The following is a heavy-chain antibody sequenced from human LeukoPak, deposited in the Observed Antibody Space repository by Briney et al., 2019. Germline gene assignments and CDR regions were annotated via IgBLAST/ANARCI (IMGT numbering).Heavy chain of an antibody. Sequence: SVTVSCTASGGTFSSYAISWVRQAPVQGLERMGGIIPIFGTANYAQKFQGRVTITADESTSTAYMELSSLRSEDTAVYYCARDPRDGYNPPFDYWGQGTLVTVSS. CDR2: IIPIFGTA. D-gene: IGHD5-24*01. CDR3: ARDPRDGYNPPFDY. J-gene: IGHJ4*02. V-gene: IGHV1-69*13. CDR1: GGTFSSYA.